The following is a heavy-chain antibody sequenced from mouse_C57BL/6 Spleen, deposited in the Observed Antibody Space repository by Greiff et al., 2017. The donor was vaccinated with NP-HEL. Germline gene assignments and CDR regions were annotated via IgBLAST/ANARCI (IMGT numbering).Heavy chain of an antibody. Sequence: QVQLQQSGAELVKPGASVKISCKASGYAFSSYWMNWVKQRPGKGLEWIGQIYPGDGDTNYNGKFKGKATLTADKSSSTAYMQLSSLTSEDSAVYFCARSELGYYFDYWGQGTTLTVSS. J-gene: IGHJ2*01. CDR3: ARSELGYYFDY. V-gene: IGHV1-80*01. CDR2: IYPGDGDT. CDR1: GYAFSSYW.